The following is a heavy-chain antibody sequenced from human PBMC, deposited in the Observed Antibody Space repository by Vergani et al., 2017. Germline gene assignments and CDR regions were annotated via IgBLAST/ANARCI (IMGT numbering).Heavy chain of an antibody. J-gene: IGHJ4*02. D-gene: IGHD4-17*01. CDR3: ARVGDGDYLNY. CDR1: GGSFSGYY. CDR2: INHSGST. Sequence: QVQLQQWGAGLLKPSETLSLTCAVYGGSFSGYYWSWIRQPPGKGLEWIGEINHSGSTNYNPSLKSRVTISVDTSKNQFSLKLSSVTAADTAVYYCARVGDGDYLNYWGQGTLVTVAS. V-gene: IGHV4-34*01.